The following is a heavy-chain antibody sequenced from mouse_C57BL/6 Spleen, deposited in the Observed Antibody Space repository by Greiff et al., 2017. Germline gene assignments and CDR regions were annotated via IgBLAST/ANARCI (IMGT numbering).Heavy chain of an antibody. V-gene: IGHV6-3*01. CDR1: GFTFSNYW. CDR2: IRLKSDNYAT. J-gene: IGHJ2*01. D-gene: IGHD1-1*01. CDR3: TIITTVVATYYYFDY. Sequence: EVQLVESGGGLVQPGGSMKLSCVASGFTFSNYWMNWVRQSPEKGLEWVAQIRLKSDNYATHYAESVKGRFTISRDDSKSSVYLQMNNLRAEDTGIYYCTIITTVVATYYYFDYWGQGTTLTVSS.